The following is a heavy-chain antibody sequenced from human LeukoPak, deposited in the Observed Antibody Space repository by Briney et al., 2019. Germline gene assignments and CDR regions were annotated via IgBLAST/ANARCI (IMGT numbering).Heavy chain of an antibody. CDR3: ARVNRLTGTHYYYTAV. J-gene: IGHJ6*03. D-gene: IGHD1-20*01. CDR1: GLTSNY. Sequence: GGSLRLSCAVSGLTSNYMSWVRQAPGKGLEWVSVIYVDGTTHYADSAKGRFTISTDTSKNTLYLQMTSLRDEDTAVFFCARVNRLTGTHYYYTAVWGKGTTVTVPS. V-gene: IGHV3-53*01. CDR2: IYVDGTT.